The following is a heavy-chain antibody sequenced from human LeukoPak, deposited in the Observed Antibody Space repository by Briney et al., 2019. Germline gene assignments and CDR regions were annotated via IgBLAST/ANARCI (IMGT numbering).Heavy chain of an antibody. J-gene: IGHJ4*02. V-gene: IGHV3-15*01. CDR2: IKSKTDGGTT. CDR3: TTSPPYCSGGSCFDY. Sequence: GGALRLSCAASGFTFSNAWMSWVRQAPGKGLEWVGRIKSKTDGGTTDYAAPVKGRFTISRDDSKNTLYLQMNSLKTEDTAVYYCTTSPPYCSGGSCFDYWGQGTLVTVSS. CDR1: GFTFSNAW. D-gene: IGHD2-15*01.